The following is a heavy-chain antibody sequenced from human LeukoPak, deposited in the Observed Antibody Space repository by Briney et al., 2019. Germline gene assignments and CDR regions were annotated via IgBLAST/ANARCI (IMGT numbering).Heavy chain of an antibody. CDR2: IKQDGSDK. Sequence: GGSLRLSCAASGFTFSSYSMNWVRQAPGKGLEWVANIKQDGSDKYYVDSVKGRFTISRDNAKNSLYLQMNSLRAEDTAVYYCAKDLPCGSYGCYYYGMDVWGQGTTVTVSS. V-gene: IGHV3-7*03. CDR3: AKDLPCGSYGCYYYGMDV. CDR1: GFTFSSYS. D-gene: IGHD1-26*01. J-gene: IGHJ6*02.